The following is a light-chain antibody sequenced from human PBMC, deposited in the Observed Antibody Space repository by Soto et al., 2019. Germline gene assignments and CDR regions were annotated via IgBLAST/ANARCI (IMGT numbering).Light chain of an antibody. V-gene: IGLV1-40*01. J-gene: IGLJ3*02. CDR1: SSNIGAGYD. CDR2: GNS. Sequence: QSVLTQPPSVSRAPGQRVTISCTGSSSNIGAGYDVHWYQQLPGTAPKLLIYGNSNRPSGVPDRFSGSKSGTSASLAITGLQAEDEADYYCQSYDSSLSGSRVFGGGTQLTVL. CDR3: QSYDSSLSGSRV.